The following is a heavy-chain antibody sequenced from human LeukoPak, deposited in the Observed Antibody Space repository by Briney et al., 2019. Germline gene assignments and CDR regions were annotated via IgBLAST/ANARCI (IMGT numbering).Heavy chain of an antibody. CDR2: IYYSGST. V-gene: IGHV4-59*01. Sequence: SEPMSLTCTVSGGSISSYYWNWIRQPPGKGLEWIGYIYYSGSTKYNPSLKSRVTTSVDTSKNQFSLNLTSVTAADTAVYYCARDGGFGELVTWGQGTLVPVTS. J-gene: IGHJ4*02. D-gene: IGHD3-10*01. CDR1: GGSISSYY. CDR3: ARDGGFGELVT.